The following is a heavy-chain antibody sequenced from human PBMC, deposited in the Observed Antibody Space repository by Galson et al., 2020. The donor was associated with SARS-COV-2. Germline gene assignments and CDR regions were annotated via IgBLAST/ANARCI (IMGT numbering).Heavy chain of an antibody. J-gene: IGHJ6*01. CDR1: GFTFSSYA. V-gene: IGHV3-30*04. D-gene: IGHD3-22*01. CDR3: AKDGDTVVVNGDYQLMGV. CDR2: ISYDGSNK. Sequence: GGSLRLSCAASGFTFSSYAMHWVRQAPGKGLEWVAVISYDGSNKYYADSVKGRFTISRDNSKNTLYLQMNSLRAEDTAAYYCAKDGDTVVVNGDYQLMGVWGQGTTVTISS.